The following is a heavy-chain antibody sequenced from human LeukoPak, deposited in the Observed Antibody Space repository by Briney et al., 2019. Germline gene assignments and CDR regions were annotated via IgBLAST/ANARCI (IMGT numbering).Heavy chain of an antibody. CDR1: GYTFTGYY. J-gene: IGHJ4*02. Sequence: ASVKVSCKASGYTFTGYYMHWVRQAPGQGLEWMGRINPNSGGTNYAQKFQGRVTMTRDTSISTAYMELSRLRSDDTAVYCCARGAAAARKYYYDSRAGFDYWGQGTLVTVSS. CDR2: INPNSGGT. D-gene: IGHD3-22*01. CDR3: ARGAAAARKYYYDSRAGFDY. V-gene: IGHV1-2*06.